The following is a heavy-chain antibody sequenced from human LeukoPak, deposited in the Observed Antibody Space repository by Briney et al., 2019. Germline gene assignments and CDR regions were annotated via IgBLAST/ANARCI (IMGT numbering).Heavy chain of an antibody. Sequence: GGSLRLSCAASGFTVSSNYMSWVRQAPGKGLEWVSVIYSGGSTYYANSVKGRFTISRDNSKNTLYLQMNSLRAEDTAVYYCARAGQRAYFDYWGQGTLVTVSS. CDR3: ARAGQRAYFDY. CDR1: GFTVSSNY. V-gene: IGHV3-66*02. J-gene: IGHJ4*02. CDR2: IYSGGST.